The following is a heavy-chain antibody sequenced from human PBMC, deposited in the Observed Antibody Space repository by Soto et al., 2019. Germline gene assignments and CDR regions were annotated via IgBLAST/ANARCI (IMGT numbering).Heavy chain of an antibody. V-gene: IGHV4-59*01. Sequence: PSETLSLTCTVSGDTIGSDYWSWIRQPPGKGLECIGYIYFTGSTNYNPSLKSRVTISVDTSRNQFSLKLSSVTAADTAVYYCARGSCSSASCYTGDYWGQGTLVTVSS. CDR3: ARGSCSSASCYTGDY. CDR2: IYFTGST. J-gene: IGHJ4*02. D-gene: IGHD2-2*02. CDR1: GDTIGSDY.